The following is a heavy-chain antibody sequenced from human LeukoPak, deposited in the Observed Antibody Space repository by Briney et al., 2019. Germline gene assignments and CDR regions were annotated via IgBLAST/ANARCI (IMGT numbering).Heavy chain of an antibody. J-gene: IGHJ3*02. CDR1: GGSFSGYY. CDR2: INHSGST. V-gene: IGHV4-34*01. Sequence: SETLSLTCAVYGGSFSGYYSSWIRQPPGKGLEWIGEINHSGSTNYNPSVKRRVTISVDTSKIQFCLKLRSVTAADTAVYYCARDDPGFVVVDIWSQGTMVTVSS. D-gene: IGHD2-2*01. CDR3: ARDDPGFVVVDI.